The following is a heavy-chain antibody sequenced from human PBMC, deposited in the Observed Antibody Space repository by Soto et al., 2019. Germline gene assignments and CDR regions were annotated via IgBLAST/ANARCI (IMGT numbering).Heavy chain of an antibody. CDR1: GGSISSSSYY. CDR2: IYYSGST. V-gene: IGHV4-39*01. CDR3: ARQQKRLGYSGYDLSRRAFDI. J-gene: IGHJ3*02. D-gene: IGHD5-12*01. Sequence: QLQLQESGPGLVKPSETLSLTCTVSGGSISSSSYYWGWIRQPPGKGLEWIGSIYYSGSTYYNPSLKSRVTISVDTSKNQFSLKLSSVTAADTAVYYCARQQKRLGYSGYDLSRRAFDIWGQGTMVTVSS.